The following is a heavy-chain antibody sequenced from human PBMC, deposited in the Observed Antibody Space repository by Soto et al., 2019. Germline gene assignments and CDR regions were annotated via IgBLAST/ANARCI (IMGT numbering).Heavy chain of an antibody. D-gene: IGHD6-19*01. CDR3: ARGGVAVANGFYP. V-gene: IGHV4-4*02. J-gene: IGHJ5*02. CDR2: VHHSGST. Sequence: QVQLQESGPGLVKPSGTLSLTCAVSGDSISSSNWWSWVRQPPGKGLEWIGEVHHSGSTNYNPSLKSRVTISVDKSKNQFSLKLTSVTAADTAVYYCARGGVAVANGFYPWGQGTLVTVSS. CDR1: GDSISSSNW.